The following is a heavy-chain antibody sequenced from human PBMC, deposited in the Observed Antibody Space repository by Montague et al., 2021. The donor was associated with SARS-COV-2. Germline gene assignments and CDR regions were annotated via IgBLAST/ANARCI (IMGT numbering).Heavy chain of an antibody. Sequence: SLRLFCAASGFSFIGYSMSWVRQTPGKGLELVSALRGSDGATFYADFVNGRFTISRDTSKNTLFLQMISLRADDSALYYCAKGAFSYGINIMDSWGQGTLVTVSS. V-gene: IGHV3-23*01. J-gene: IGHJ4*02. D-gene: IGHD2-21*01. CDR2: LRGSDGAT. CDR3: AKGAFSYGINIMDS. CDR1: GFSFIGYS.